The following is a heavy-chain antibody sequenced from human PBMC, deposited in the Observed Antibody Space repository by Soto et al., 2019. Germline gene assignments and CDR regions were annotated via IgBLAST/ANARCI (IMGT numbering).Heavy chain of an antibody. J-gene: IGHJ5*02. CDR2: INHSGST. D-gene: IGHD4-17*01. CDR1: GGAFSGYY. Sequence: PSETLSLTCAVYGGAFSGYYWSWIRQPPGKGLEWIGEINHSGSTNYNLSLKSRVTISVDTSKNQFSLKLSSVTAADTAVYYCARDLYGDYVGYNWFDPWGQGTLVTVSS. V-gene: IGHV4-34*01. CDR3: ARDLYGDYVGYNWFDP.